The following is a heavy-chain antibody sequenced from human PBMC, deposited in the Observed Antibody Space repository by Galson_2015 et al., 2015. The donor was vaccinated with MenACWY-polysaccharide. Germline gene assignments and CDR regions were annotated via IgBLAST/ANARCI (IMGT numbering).Heavy chain of an antibody. J-gene: IGHJ5*02. V-gene: IGHV2-5*02. D-gene: IGHD2-15*01. CDR3: VLRPRSANNYFDP. Sequence: PALVKPTQTLALTCTFSGFSLRTTGLGVGWIRQPPGKAPDWLAVIYWDDDKVYSPSLQSRLTITKDTSRNQVVLSMTNMDPVDTATYYWVLRPRSANNYFDPWGRGILVTVSS. CDR1: GFSLRTTGLG. CDR2: IYWDDDK.